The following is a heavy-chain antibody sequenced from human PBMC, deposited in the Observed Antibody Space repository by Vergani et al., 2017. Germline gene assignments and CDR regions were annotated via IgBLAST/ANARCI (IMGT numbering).Heavy chain of an antibody. CDR2: IWYDGSNK. J-gene: IGHJ6*02. V-gene: IGHV3-33*01. CDR3: ARVGITNLGMDV. CDR1: GFTFSSYG. Sequence: QVQLVESGGGVVQPGRSLRLSCAASGFTFSSYGMHWVRQAPGKGLEWVAVIWYDGSNKYYADSVKGRFTISRDNSKNTLYLQMNSLRAEDTAVYYCARVGITNLGMDVWGQGTTVTVSS. D-gene: IGHD1-14*01.